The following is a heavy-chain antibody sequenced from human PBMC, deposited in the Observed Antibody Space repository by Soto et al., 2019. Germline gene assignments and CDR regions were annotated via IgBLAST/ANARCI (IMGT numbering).Heavy chain of an antibody. D-gene: IGHD3-16*01. CDR3: AKWFGRAWQYFDY. CDR2: VSGGGDIT. J-gene: IGHJ4*02. V-gene: IGHV3-23*01. Sequence: GGSLRLSCAASGFTFSSYSMTWVRQAPGKGLEWVSAVSGGGDITNYADSVKGRSTTSRENSKNTVYLQMNSLRAEDTALYYCAKWFGRAWQYFDYWGQGILVTVSS. CDR1: GFTFSSYS.